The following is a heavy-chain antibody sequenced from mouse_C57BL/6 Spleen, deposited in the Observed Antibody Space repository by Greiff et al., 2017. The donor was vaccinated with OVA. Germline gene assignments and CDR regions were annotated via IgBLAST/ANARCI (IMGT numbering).Heavy chain of an antibody. V-gene: IGHV1-50*01. Sequence: VQLQQPGAELVKPGASVKLSCKASGYTFTSYWMQWVKQRPGKGLEWIGEIDPSDSYTNYNQKFKGKSTLTVDTSSSTAYMQLSSLTSEDSAVYYCAREGHGAYWGQGALVTVSA. J-gene: IGHJ3*01. CDR2: IDPSDSYT. D-gene: IGHD3-3*01. CDR3: AREGHGAY. CDR1: GYTFTSYW.